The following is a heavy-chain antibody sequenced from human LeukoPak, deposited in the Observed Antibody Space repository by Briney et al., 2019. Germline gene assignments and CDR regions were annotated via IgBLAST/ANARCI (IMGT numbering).Heavy chain of an antibody. CDR3: ARDLDVDYYDSSGFDY. V-gene: IGHV1-2*02. CDR1: GYTFTGYY. Sequence: ASVKVSCKASGYTFTGYYMHWVRQAPGQGLEWMGWINPNSGGTNYAQKFQGRVTMTRDTSISTAYMELSRLRSDDTAVYYCARDLDVDYYDSSGFDYWGQGTLVTVSS. J-gene: IGHJ4*02. D-gene: IGHD3-22*01. CDR2: INPNSGGT.